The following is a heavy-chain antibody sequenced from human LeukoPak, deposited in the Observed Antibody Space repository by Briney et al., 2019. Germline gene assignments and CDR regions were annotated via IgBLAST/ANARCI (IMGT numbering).Heavy chain of an antibody. CDR3: ARGYSHNSGGWLDP. D-gene: IGHD5-12*01. CDR1: GFTFGHYA. J-gene: IGHJ5*02. CDR2: LTDSGDAT. V-gene: IGHV3-23*01. Sequence: GGSLRLSCAVSGFTFGHYAMSWVRQAPGTGLEWVGSLTDSGDATYYADSGKGRLTISRDNSNSTLYLHISGLRDEDTAVYYCARGYSHNSGGWLDPWGQGTLVTVSS.